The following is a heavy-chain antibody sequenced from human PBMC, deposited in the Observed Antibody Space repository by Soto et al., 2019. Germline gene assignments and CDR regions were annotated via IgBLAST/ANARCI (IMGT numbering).Heavy chain of an antibody. V-gene: IGHV3-53*01. D-gene: IGHD6-19*01. CDR3: ARDIAVAGGWFDP. CDR2: IYSDGST. Sequence: EVQLVESGGGLIQPGGSLRLSCAASGFTVSDNYMNWVRQAPGKGLEWVSIIYSDGSTSYADSVKGRFTISRDNSKNTLHLQMNSLRVEDTAVYYCARDIAVAGGWFDPWGQGTLVTVCS. J-gene: IGHJ5*02. CDR1: GFTVSDNY.